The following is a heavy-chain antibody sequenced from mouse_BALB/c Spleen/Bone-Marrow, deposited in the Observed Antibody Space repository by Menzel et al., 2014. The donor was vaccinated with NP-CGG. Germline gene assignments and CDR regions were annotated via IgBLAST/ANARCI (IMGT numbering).Heavy chain of an antibody. CDR1: GYSFSNYW. Sequence: QVQLQQSGAELVWPGSSVKISCKSSGYSFSNYWMNWMKQRPGQGLVWIGQIYPGDGDTNYNGKFKGKATLTADKSSSTAYMQLSRLTSEDSAVYFCASRGDYSYAMDYWGQGTSVTVSS. D-gene: IGHD1-1*01. CDR3: ASRGDYSYAMDY. CDR2: IYPGDGDT. J-gene: IGHJ4*01. V-gene: IGHV1-80*01.